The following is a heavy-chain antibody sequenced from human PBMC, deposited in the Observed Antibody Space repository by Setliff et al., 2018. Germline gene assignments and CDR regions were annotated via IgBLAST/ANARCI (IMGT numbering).Heavy chain of an antibody. CDR3: ARAGYYGSGTYTL. Sequence: SETLSLTCTVSGGSVGNSYYYWNWIRQPAGKGLEWIVNIHHSGKAYYNPSLKGRLTISVDTAQNQFSLKLSSVTAADTAVYYCARAGYYGSGTYTLWGQGTLVTVSS. CDR1: GGSVGNSYYY. D-gene: IGHD3-10*01. J-gene: IGHJ4*02. CDR2: IHHSGKA. V-gene: IGHV4-61*10.